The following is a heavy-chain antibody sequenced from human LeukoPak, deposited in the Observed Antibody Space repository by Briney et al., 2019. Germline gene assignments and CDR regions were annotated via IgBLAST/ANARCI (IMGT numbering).Heavy chain of an antibody. CDR3: ARLTYYDFWTAGGWFDP. J-gene: IGHJ5*02. V-gene: IGHV4-39*01. D-gene: IGHD3/OR15-3a*01. Sequence: SETLSLTCTVSGGSISTTYYWGWIRQPPGKGLEWIGTIYYSGSTYYNPSLKRRFTIPVDTSKHQFSLRLNSVTAADTAVYYCARLTYYDFWTAGGWFDPWGQETLVTVSS. CDR1: GGSISTTYY. CDR2: IYYSGST.